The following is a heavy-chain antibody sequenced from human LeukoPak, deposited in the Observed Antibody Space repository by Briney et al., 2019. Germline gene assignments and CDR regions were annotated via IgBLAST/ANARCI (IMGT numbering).Heavy chain of an antibody. D-gene: IGHD5-12*01. V-gene: IGHV1-46*01. CDR2: INPSGGRT. CDR1: GYTFTSYY. Sequence: ASVKVSCKASGYTFTSYYMHWVRQAPGQGLEWMGIINPSGGRTSYAQKFQGRVTMTRDTSTSTVYMELSSLRSEDTAVYYCARVGSRYADAFDIWGQGTIVTVSS. CDR3: ARVGSRYADAFDI. J-gene: IGHJ3*02.